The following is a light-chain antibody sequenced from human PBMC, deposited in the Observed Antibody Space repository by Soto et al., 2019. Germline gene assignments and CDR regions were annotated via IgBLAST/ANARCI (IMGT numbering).Light chain of an antibody. CDR3: QQYGTSPLT. Sequence: EVVLTQSPGTLSLSPGERATLSCRASQSVSGSYLAWYQQKPGQAPRLLIFDASSRATGIPDRFSGSGSGTDFTLTISRLEPADFAVYFCQQYGTSPLTFGGGTKVEVK. CDR2: DAS. V-gene: IGKV3-20*01. J-gene: IGKJ4*01. CDR1: QSVSGSY.